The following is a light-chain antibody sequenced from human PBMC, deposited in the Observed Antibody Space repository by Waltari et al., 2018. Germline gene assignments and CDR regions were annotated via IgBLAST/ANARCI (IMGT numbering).Light chain of an antibody. CDR1: QSVLFSSANKNY. Sequence: IVMTQSLNLLPLSRGGTAASNSKYRQSVLFSSANKNYLAWYQQKPGQPPKVLIYWASTRASRVPERFSGSGSGTDFTLTISSLQREDAAVYYCQQYYDNPRAFGQGTKVDIK. CDR2: WAS. CDR3: QQYYDNPRA. V-gene: IGKV4-1*01. J-gene: IGKJ1*01.